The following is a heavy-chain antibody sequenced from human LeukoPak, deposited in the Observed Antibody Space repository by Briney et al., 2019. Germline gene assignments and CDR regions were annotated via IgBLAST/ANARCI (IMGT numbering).Heavy chain of an antibody. CDR1: GFIFSSYW. V-gene: IGHV3-7*05. J-gene: IGHJ6*02. CDR3: VMDMDV. Sequence: GGSLRLSCAASGFIFSSYWMNWIRQAPGKGLEWVANIKEDGSAKYYVDSVKGRFTISRDNAKNSLYLQMNSLRAEDTAVYYCVMDMDVWGQGTTVTVSS. CDR2: IKEDGSAK.